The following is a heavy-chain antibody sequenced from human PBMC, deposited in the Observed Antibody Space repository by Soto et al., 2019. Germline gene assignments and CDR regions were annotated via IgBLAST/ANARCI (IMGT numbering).Heavy chain of an antibody. V-gene: IGHV1-8*01. D-gene: IGHD3-9*01. CDR1: GYTFTSYD. CDR3: ASLDPNRGMFDP. CDR2: MNPNSGNT. J-gene: IGHJ5*02. Sequence: GASVKVSCKASGYTFTSYDINWVRQATGQGLGWMGWMNPNSGNTGYAQKFQGRVTMTRNTSIGTAYMELSSLRSEDTAVYYCASLDPNRGMFDPWGQGTLVTVSS.